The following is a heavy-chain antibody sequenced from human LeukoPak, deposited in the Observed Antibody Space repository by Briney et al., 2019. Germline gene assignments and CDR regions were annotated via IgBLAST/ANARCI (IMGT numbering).Heavy chain of an antibody. Sequence: GGSLRLSCAASGFTFRSWYMYWVRQRPGKGLEWLCRITSDGSTSYYADSVRGRFTISSDNAKNTLYLQMNSLTDEDTAVYYCASPKPDYWGQGTLVTVSS. V-gene: IGHV3-74*01. J-gene: IGHJ4*02. CDR2: ITSDGSTS. CDR1: GFTFRSWY. CDR3: ASPKPDY.